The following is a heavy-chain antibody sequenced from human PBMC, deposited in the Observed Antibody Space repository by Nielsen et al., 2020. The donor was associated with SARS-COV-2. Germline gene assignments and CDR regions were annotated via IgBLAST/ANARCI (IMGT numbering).Heavy chain of an antibody. CDR2: ISAYNGNT. J-gene: IGHJ4*02. D-gene: IGHD2-21*02. CDR3: ATSFAYCGGDCLYYFDY. V-gene: IGHV1-18*01. Sequence: ASVKVSCKASGYTFTSYGISWVRQAPGQGLEWMGWISAYNGNTIYAQKFQGRVTMTEDTSTDTAYMELSSLRSEDTAVYYCATSFAYCGGDCLYYFDYWGQGTLVTVSS. CDR1: GYTFTSYG.